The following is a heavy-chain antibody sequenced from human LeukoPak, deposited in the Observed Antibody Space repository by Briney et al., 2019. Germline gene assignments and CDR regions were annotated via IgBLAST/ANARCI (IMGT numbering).Heavy chain of an antibody. D-gene: IGHD2-2*01. J-gene: IGHJ4*02. Sequence: GGSLRLSCAASGFTFNNYAMTWVRQAPGKGLEWVSSISSSSSYIYYADSVKGRFTISRDNAKNSLYLQMNSLRAEDTAVYYCARDALAAGYRLEWYYFDYWGQGTLVTVSS. CDR3: ARDALAAGYRLEWYYFDY. CDR2: ISSSSSYI. CDR1: GFTFNNYA. V-gene: IGHV3-21*01.